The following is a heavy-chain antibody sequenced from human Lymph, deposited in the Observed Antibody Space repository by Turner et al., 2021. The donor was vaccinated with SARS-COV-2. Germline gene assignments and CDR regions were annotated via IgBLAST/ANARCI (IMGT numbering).Heavy chain of an antibody. CDR3: ARVGPGGFDY. J-gene: IGHJ4*02. D-gene: IGHD2-15*01. Sequence: QVQLVQSGAEVKKPGASVKVSCKASGYTFTSYYMHWVRQAPGQGLEWMGIINPSGDSTSYAQKFQGRVTMTRDTSTSTVYMELRSLRSEDTAVYYCARVGPGGFDYWGQGTPVTVSS. CDR2: INPSGDST. V-gene: IGHV1-46*01. CDR1: GYTFTSYY.